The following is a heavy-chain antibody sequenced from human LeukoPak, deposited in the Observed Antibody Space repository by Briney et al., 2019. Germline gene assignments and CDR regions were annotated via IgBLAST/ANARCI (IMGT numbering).Heavy chain of an antibody. CDR1: GFTFSTYA. Sequence: GGSLRLSCVASGFTFSTYAMSWVRQAPGKGLEWVSAISGSGGSTYYADSVKGRFTISRDNSKNTLYLQMNSLRAEDMAIYYCAKGRVSDYWGQGTLVTVSS. CDR2: ISGSGGST. J-gene: IGHJ4*02. CDR3: AKGRVSDY. V-gene: IGHV3-23*01. D-gene: IGHD3-10*01.